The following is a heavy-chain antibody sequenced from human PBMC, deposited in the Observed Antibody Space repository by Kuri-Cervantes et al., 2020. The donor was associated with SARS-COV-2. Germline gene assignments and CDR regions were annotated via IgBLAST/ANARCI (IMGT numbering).Heavy chain of an antibody. V-gene: IGHV1-69*05. J-gene: IGHJ3*02. D-gene: IGHD1-1*01. CDR3: ARVPSGAHNDAFDI. CDR1: GGTFTSYA. CDR2: IIPIFGTA. Sequence: SVKVSCKASGGTFTSYAISWVRQAPGQGLEWMGGIIPIFGTANYAQKFQGRVTITTDESTSTAYMELSSLRSEDTAVYYCARVPSGAHNDAFDIWGQGTMVTVSS.